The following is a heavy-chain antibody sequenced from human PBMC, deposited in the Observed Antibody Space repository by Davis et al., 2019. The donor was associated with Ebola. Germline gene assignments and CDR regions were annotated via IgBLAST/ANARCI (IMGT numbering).Heavy chain of an antibody. CDR1: GFTFSIYS. CDR2: ISYDGSNK. J-gene: IGHJ4*02. CDR3: AKYGKWEFIGVDY. Sequence: PGGSLRLSCAASGFTFSIYSMNWVRQAPGKGLEWVAVISYDGSNKYYADSVKGRFTISRDNSKNTLYLQMNSLRAEDTAVYYCAKYGKWEFIGVDYWGQGTLVTVSS. V-gene: IGHV3-30*18. D-gene: IGHD1-26*01.